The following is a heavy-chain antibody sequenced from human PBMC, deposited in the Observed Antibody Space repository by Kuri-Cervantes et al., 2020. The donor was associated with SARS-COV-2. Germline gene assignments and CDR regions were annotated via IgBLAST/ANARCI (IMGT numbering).Heavy chain of an antibody. J-gene: IGHJ6*02. CDR2: ISYDGSNK. Sequence: LSLTCAASGFILGRYAMHWVRQAPGKGLEWVAVISYDGSNKYYADSVKGRFTISRDNSKNTLYLQMNSLRAEDTAVYYCAREMRMGVAVREVGMDVWGQGTTVTVSS. V-gene: IGHV3-30-3*01. CDR3: AREMRMGVAVREVGMDV. CDR1: GFILGRYA. D-gene: IGHD2-15*01.